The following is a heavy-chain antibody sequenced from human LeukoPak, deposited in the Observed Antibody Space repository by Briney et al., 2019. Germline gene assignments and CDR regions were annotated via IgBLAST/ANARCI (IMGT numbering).Heavy chain of an antibody. J-gene: IGHJ6*03. Sequence: ASVKVSCKASGYTFTDYYLHWVRQATGQGLEWMGWMNPNSGNTGYAQKFQGRVTITRNTSISTAYMELSSLSSEDTAVYYCARSGIGYYYDYYMDVWGKGTTVTVSS. CDR3: ARSGIGYYYDYYMDV. D-gene: IGHD1-14*01. CDR1: GYTFTDYY. V-gene: IGHV1-8*03. CDR2: MNPNSGNT.